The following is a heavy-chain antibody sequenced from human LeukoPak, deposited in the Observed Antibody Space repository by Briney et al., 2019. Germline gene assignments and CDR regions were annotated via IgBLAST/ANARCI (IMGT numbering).Heavy chain of an antibody. J-gene: IGHJ4*02. Sequence: PSETLSLTCTVSGGSISSYYWSWIRQPPGKGLEWIGYIYYSGSTNYNPSLKSRVTISVDTSKNQFSLKLSSVTAADTAVYYCARVYSSSWCPPLLDYWGQGTLVTVSS. CDR1: GGSISSYY. D-gene: IGHD6-13*01. CDR3: ARVYSSSWCPPLLDY. V-gene: IGHV4-59*01. CDR2: IYYSGST.